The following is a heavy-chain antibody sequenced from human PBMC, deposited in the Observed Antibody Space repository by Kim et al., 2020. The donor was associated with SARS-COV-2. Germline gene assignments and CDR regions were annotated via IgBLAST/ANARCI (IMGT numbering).Heavy chain of an antibody. CDR2: ERSK. Sequence: ERSKYDEESVKRRFSISRDKSKNVLYLQMNSVRGEDTAVYYCAKESDAFDIWGQGTMVTVSS. CDR3: AKESDAFDI. J-gene: IGHJ3*02. V-gene: IGHV3-30*02.